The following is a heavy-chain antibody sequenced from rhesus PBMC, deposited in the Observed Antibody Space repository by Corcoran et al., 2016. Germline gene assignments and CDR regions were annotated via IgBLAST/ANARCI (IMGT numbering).Heavy chain of an antibody. V-gene: IGHV4-122*02. CDR3: ARDSDIVVVVSATSFDY. CDR2: ITYSGST. J-gene: IGHJ4*01. Sequence: QVQLQESGPGLVKPSETLSLTCAVSGGSISSGYYYWSWIRQPPGKGLEWIGYITYSGSTRYNPALKSRVTISRDTSKNQFSLKLSSVTAADTAVYYCARDSDIVVVVSATSFDYWGQGVLVTVSS. CDR1: GGSISSGYYY. D-gene: IGHD2-8*01.